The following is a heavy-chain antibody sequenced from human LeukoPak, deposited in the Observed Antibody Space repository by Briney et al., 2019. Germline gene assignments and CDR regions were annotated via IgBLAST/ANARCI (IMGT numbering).Heavy chain of an antibody. CDR2: ITTSTGNP. CDR1: GYIFTNYA. V-gene: IGHV7-4-1*02. Sequence: GASVKVSCKASGYIFTNYAINWMRQAPGQGLEWMGWITTSTGNPTYAQGFTGRFVFSSDTSVSTAYLQISSLRAEDTAVYYCARGPYAPPSSDLQRFDSWGQGTLVTVSS. J-gene: IGHJ5*01. CDR3: ARGPYAPPSSDLQRFDS. D-gene: IGHD6-19*01.